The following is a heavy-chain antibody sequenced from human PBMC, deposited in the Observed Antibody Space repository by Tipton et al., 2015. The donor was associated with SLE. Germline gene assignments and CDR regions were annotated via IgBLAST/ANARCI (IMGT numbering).Heavy chain of an antibody. Sequence: QSGAEVKKPGASVKVSCKASGYTFTSYGISWVRQAPGQGLEWMGWISAYNGNTNYAQKFQGRVTITTDESTSTAYMELSSLRSEDTAVYYCARDAAPFDIWGQGTMVTVSS. J-gene: IGHJ3*02. CDR3: ARDAAPFDI. CDR1: GYTFTSYG. V-gene: IGHV1-18*01. CDR2: ISAYNGNT.